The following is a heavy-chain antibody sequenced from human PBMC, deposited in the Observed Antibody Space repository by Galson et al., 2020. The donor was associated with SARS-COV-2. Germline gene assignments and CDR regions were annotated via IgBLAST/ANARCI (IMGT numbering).Heavy chain of an antibody. CDR1: GFTFSNYW. CDR3: TRVATAGRTFDI. CDR2: INSDGSDT. Sequence: GGSLRLSCAASGFTFSNYWMHWVRQAPGKGLVWVSRINSDGSDTIYADSVKGRFTISRDNAKNTFYLQMNSLRAEDTAVYYFTRVATAGRTFDIWGQGTMVTVSS. D-gene: IGHD2-21*02. V-gene: IGHV3-74*01. J-gene: IGHJ3*02.